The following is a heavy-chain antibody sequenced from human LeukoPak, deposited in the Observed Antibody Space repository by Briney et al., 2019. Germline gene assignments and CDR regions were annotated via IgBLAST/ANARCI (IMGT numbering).Heavy chain of an antibody. Sequence: SQTLSLTCTVSGGSITSGGYYWSWIRQHPGKGLEWIGYIYYSGSTYYNPSLKSRVTISVDTSKNQFSLKLSSVTAADTAVYYCARNSGTNDAFDIWGQGTMVTVSS. D-gene: IGHD4-23*01. CDR3: ARNSGTNDAFDI. CDR2: IYYSGST. V-gene: IGHV4-31*03. CDR1: GGSITSGGYY. J-gene: IGHJ3*02.